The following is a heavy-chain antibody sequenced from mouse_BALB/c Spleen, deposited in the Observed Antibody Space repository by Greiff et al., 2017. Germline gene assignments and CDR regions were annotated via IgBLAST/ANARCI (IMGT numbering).Heavy chain of an antibody. CDR3: ARDGNYVYFDY. J-gene: IGHJ2*01. CDR2: ISSGGSYT. V-gene: IGHV5-9-3*01. Sequence: EVKLEESGGGLVKPGGSLKLSCAASGFTFSSYAMSWVRQTPGKRLEWVATISSGGSYTYYPDSVKGRFTISRDNAKNTLYLQMSSLRSEDTAMYYCARDGNYVYFDYWGQGTTLTVSS. D-gene: IGHD2-1*01. CDR1: GFTFSSYA.